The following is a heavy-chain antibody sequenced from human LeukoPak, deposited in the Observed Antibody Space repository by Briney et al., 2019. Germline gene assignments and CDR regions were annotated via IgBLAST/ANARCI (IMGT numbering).Heavy chain of an antibody. D-gene: IGHD3-3*01. CDR2: ISGSGGST. V-gene: IGHV3-23*01. Sequence: GGSLRLSCAASGFTFSSYAMSWVRQAPGKGLEWVSAISGSGGSTYYADSVKGRFTISRDNSKSTLYLQMDSLRAEDTAVYYCAKSPGDFWSGYSSRNFDDWGQGTLVTVSS. CDR1: GFTFSSYA. J-gene: IGHJ4*02. CDR3: AKSPGDFWSGYSSRNFDD.